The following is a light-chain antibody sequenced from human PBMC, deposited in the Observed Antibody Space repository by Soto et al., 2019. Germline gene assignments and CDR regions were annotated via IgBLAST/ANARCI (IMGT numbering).Light chain of an antibody. J-gene: IGKJ1*01. Sequence: DIQMTQSPSTLSASVGDRVTITCRARQTISIWLAWYQQKPGKAPKLLIYDASILESGVPSRFSGSGSGTEFTLTISSLQPDDFATYYCQKYNSAPWTFGQGTKVEIK. V-gene: IGKV1-5*01. CDR2: DAS. CDR3: QKYNSAPWT. CDR1: QTISIW.